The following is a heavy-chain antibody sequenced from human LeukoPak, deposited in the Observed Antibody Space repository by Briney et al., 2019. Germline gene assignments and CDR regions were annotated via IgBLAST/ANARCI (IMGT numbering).Heavy chain of an antibody. CDR2: IYYSGST. CDR3: ARDVVPAAPNPNWFDP. CDR1: GGSISSYY. J-gene: IGHJ5*02. D-gene: IGHD2-2*01. V-gene: IGHV4-59*12. Sequence: SETLSLTCTVSGGSISSYYWSWIRQPPGKGLEWIGYIYYSGSTNYNPSLKSRVTISVDTSKNQFSLKLSSVTAADTAVYYCARDVVPAAPNPNWFDPWGQGTLVTVSS.